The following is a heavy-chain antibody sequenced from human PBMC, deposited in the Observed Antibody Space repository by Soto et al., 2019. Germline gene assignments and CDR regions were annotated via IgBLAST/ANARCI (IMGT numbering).Heavy chain of an antibody. J-gene: IGHJ4*02. CDR1: VFTFSSYA. CDR2: ISGSGGST. CDR3: AKAHWGYSSSWFDSTFDY. D-gene: IGHD6-13*01. V-gene: IGHV3-23*01. Sequence: HPGGSLRLSCAASVFTFSSYAMSWVRQAPGKGLEWVSAISGSGGSTYYADSVKGRFTISRDNSKNTLYLQMNSLRAEDTAVYYCAKAHWGYSSSWFDSTFDYWGQGTLVTVSS.